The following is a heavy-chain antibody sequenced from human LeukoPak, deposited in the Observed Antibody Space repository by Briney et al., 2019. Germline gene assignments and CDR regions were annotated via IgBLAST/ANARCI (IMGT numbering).Heavy chain of an antibody. CDR2: IYYSGST. CDR1: GGSISSSSYS. CDR3: ARSPRYYYDSSGYYDY. V-gene: IGHV4-39*01. Sequence: PSETLSLTCTVSGGSISSSSYSWGWIRQPPGKGLEWIGSIYYSGSTYYNPSLKSRVTISVDTSKNQFSLKLSSVTAADTAVYYCARSPRYYYDSSGYYDYWGQGTLVTVSS. J-gene: IGHJ4*02. D-gene: IGHD3-22*01.